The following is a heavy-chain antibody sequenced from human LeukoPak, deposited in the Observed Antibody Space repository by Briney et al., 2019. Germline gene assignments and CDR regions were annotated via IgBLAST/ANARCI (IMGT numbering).Heavy chain of an antibody. V-gene: IGHV4-59*12. J-gene: IGHJ4*02. CDR1: GGSISSYY. CDR2: IYYSGST. D-gene: IGHD3-22*01. CDR3: AREIAYDSSGPTDY. Sequence: SETLSLTCTVSGGSISSYYWSWIRQPPGKGLEWIGYIYYSGSTNYNPSLKSRVTISVDTSKNQFSLKLSSVTAADTAVYYCAREIAYDSSGPTDYWGQGTLVTVSS.